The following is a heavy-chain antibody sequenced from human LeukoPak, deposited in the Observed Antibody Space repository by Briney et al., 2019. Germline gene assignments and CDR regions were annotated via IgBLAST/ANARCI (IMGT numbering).Heavy chain of an antibody. CDR2: IRSKAYGGTT. V-gene: IGHV3-49*03. CDR3: TRGVTVPRAPPHATIF. J-gene: IGHJ4*02. Sequence: GGSLRLSCTASGFTFGDYAMSWFRQAPGKGLEWVGFIRSKAYGGTTEYAASVKGRFTISRDDSKSIAYLQMNSLKTEDTAVYYCTRGVTVPRAPPHATIFWGQGTLVTVSS. CDR1: GFTFGDYA. D-gene: IGHD3-9*01.